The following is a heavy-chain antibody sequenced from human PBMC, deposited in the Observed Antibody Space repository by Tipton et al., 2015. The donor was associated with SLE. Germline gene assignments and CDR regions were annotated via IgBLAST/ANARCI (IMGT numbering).Heavy chain of an antibody. CDR3: AKDYNHDNPDYN. D-gene: IGHD4/OR15-4a*01. V-gene: IGHV4-39*07. CDR2: IHHSGST. Sequence: TLSLTCAVSGGSISSSPNYWGWIRQPPGKGLEWIGEIHHSGSTNSNPSLKSRVTISVDKSKNQFSLKLNSVTVADTAVYYCAKDYNHDNPDYNWGQGTLVIVSS. CDR1: GGSISSSPNY. J-gene: IGHJ4*02.